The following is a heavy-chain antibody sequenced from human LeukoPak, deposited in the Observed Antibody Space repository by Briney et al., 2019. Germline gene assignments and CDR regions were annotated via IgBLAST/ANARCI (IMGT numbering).Heavy chain of an antibody. D-gene: IGHD3-9*01. CDR1: GFTFNTYG. CDR2: ISGSGGAT. V-gene: IGHV3-23*01. Sequence: GGSLRLSCAASGFTFNTYGMSWVRQAPGKGLEWVSGISGSGGATYYADSVKGRFTISRDNAKNSLYLQMNSLRAEDTAVYYCARDDILTGYPTPFWGQGTLVIVSS. J-gene: IGHJ4*02. CDR3: ARDDILTGYPTPF.